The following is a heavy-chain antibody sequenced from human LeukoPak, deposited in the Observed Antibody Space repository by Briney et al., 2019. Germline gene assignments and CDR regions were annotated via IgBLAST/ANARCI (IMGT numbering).Heavy chain of an antibody. J-gene: IGHJ4*02. V-gene: IGHV4-59*08. CDR2: IFYSGCT. CDR1: GGSINNYY. CDR3: ARHFRPDSSGWYGLDD. D-gene: IGHD6-19*01. Sequence: SETLSLPCTVSGGSINNYYWSWLRQPPGKALEGFGYIFYSGCTNYNPSLKSRVTMSVDTSKNHFSLKHSPVTAADTAVYYCARHFRPDSSGWYGLDDWGQGTLVTVSS.